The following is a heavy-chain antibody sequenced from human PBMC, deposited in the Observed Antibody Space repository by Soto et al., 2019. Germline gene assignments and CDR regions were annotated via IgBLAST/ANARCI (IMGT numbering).Heavy chain of an antibody. CDR1: GFTFSSRA. V-gene: IGHV3-23*01. D-gene: IGHD3-3*01. J-gene: IGHJ4*02. Sequence: EVQLLESGGGLVQPGGSLRLSCAASGFTFSSRAMSWVRQAPGKGLDWVSIISASGDNTYYADSVKGRSTISRDNSKNTLYLQVNSLRAEDTAVYYCAKLTYSDLWSGSHDSWGQGTLVTVSS. CDR3: AKLTYSDLWSGSHDS. CDR2: ISASGDNT.